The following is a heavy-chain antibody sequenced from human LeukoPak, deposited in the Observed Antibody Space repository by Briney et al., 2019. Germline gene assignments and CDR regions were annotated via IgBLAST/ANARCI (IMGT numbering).Heavy chain of an antibody. D-gene: IGHD4-17*01. J-gene: IGHJ3*02. CDR3: AKDYGVRLGAFDI. CDR2: ISGSGGST. Sequence: GGSLRLSCAASGFTFSSYAMSWVRQAPGKGLEWVSAISGSGGSTYYADSVKGRFTISRDNSKNTLYLQMNSLGAEDTAVYYCAKDYGVRLGAFDIWGQGTMVTVSS. V-gene: IGHV3-23*01. CDR1: GFTFSSYA.